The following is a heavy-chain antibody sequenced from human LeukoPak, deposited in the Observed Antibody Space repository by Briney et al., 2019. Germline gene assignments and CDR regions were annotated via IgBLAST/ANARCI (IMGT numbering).Heavy chain of an antibody. Sequence: PSETLSLTCTVSGVSISSYYWSWIRQPPGKGLEWIGYIYYSGSTNYNPSLKSRVTISVDTSKNQFSLKLSSVTAADTAVYYCARRDGFFDYWGQGTLVTVSS. CDR2: IYYSGST. CDR3: ARRDGFFDY. V-gene: IGHV4-59*01. CDR1: GVSISSYY. D-gene: IGHD5-24*01. J-gene: IGHJ4*02.